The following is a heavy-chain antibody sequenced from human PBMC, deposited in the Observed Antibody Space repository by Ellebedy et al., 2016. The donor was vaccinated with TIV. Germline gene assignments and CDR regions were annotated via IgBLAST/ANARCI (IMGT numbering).Heavy chain of an antibody. Sequence: MPGGSLRLSCTVSGGSISTFYWSWIRQPPGKGLEFIGYIYYIGITNYNPSLESRVAISIDTSENQFSLRRSSVTAADTAVYYCAAYYGGRFDYWGQGTLVTVSS. CDR1: GGSISTFY. CDR2: IYYIGIT. J-gene: IGHJ4*02. CDR3: AAYYGGRFDY. D-gene: IGHD4-23*01. V-gene: IGHV4-59*01.